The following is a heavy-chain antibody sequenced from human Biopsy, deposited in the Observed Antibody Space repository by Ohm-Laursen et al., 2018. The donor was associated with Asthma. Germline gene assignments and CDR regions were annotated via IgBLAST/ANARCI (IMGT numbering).Heavy chain of an antibody. CDR3: ARQSGQDYGDSSGFDI. Sequence: SLRLSCAASGFVFSQCGMHWVRQGPGKGLEWVALVSPDGHNKYYEDSVKGRFTISRDNSRNRLYLQINRRTVEDSAVYFCARQSGQDYGDSSGFDIWGQGTKVAVSS. V-gene: IGHV3-30*03. D-gene: IGHD3-22*01. CDR1: GFVFSQCG. J-gene: IGHJ3*02. CDR2: VSPDGHNK.